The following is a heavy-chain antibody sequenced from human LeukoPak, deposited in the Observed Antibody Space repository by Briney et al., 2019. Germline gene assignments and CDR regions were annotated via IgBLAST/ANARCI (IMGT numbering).Heavy chain of an antibody. Sequence: GGSLRLSCAASGFTFSSYRMNWVRQAPGKGLEWVSSISSSSSYIYYADSVKGRFTISRDNAKNSLYLQMNSLRAEDTAVYYCARSITIFGVVIIEEYYFDYWGQGTLVTVSS. J-gene: IGHJ4*02. V-gene: IGHV3-21*01. CDR1: GFTFSSYR. CDR3: ARSITIFGVVIIEEYYFDY. D-gene: IGHD3-3*01. CDR2: ISSSSSYI.